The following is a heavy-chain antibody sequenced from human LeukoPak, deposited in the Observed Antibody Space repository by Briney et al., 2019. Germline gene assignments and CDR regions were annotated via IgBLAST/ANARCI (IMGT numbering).Heavy chain of an antibody. V-gene: IGHV4-39*01. Sequence: SETLSLTCTVSGGSISSSSYYWGWLRQPPGKGLEWIGSIYYSGSTYYNPSLKSRVTISVDTSKNQFSLKLSSVTAADTAVYYCARRAIVGATNPRGAFDIWGQGTMVTVSS. D-gene: IGHD1-26*01. J-gene: IGHJ3*02. CDR2: IYYSGST. CDR1: GGSISSSSYY. CDR3: ARRAIVGATNPRGAFDI.